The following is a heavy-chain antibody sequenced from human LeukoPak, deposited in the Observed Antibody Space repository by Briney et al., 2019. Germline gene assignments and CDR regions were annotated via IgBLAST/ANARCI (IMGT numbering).Heavy chain of an antibody. J-gene: IGHJ6*02. CDR1: GYTFTSYG. V-gene: IGHV1-18*01. CDR2: ISAYNGNT. Sequence: ASVKVSCKASGYTFTSYGISWVRQAPGQGLEWMGWISAYNGNTNYAQKLQGRVTMTTDTSTSTAYMELRSLRSDDTAVYYCLLEMATTYYYYYGMDVWGQGTTVTVSS. D-gene: IGHD5-24*01. CDR3: LLEMATTYYYYYGMDV.